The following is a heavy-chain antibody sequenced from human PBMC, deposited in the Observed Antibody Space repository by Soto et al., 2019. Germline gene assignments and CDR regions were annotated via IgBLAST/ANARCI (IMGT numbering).Heavy chain of an antibody. CDR2: IYYSGST. CDR3: AKTKTPHVRNGMDV. CDR1: GDSLSSGGYY. Sequence: QVRLQESGPGLVRPSQTLSLTCTVSGDSLSSGGYYCSWIRQLPGKGLEWIGFIYYSGSTFYNPSRRSRVNMLADASKDQISLKLRSVTAADTAVYYCAKTKTPHVRNGMDVWGQGTTVTVSS. V-gene: IGHV4-31*04. D-gene: IGHD2-8*01. J-gene: IGHJ6*02.